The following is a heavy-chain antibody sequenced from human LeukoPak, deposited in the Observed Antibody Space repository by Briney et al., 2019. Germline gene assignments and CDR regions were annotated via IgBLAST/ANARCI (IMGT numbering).Heavy chain of an antibody. Sequence: KPGGSLRLSCAASGFTFSRYSMDWVRQAPGKGLEWVSSISSSSSYIYYADSVKGRFTISRDNSKNTLYLQMNSLRAEDTAVYYCAKEGRGGGSKAFDFWGQGTLVTVSS. CDR2: ISSSSSYI. CDR1: GFTFSRYS. CDR3: AKEGRGGGSKAFDF. J-gene: IGHJ4*02. V-gene: IGHV3-21*04. D-gene: IGHD2-15*01.